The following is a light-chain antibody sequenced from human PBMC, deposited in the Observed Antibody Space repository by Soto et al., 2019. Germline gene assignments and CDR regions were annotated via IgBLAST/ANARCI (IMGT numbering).Light chain of an antibody. Sequence: EIVLTQSPGTLSLSPGKRATLSCRASQSVSSSYLAWYQQKPGQAPRLLIYGASGRATGIPDRFSGSGCGTDFTLTISRLEPEDFAVYYCQQYGSSPPVTFGQGTRLEIK. CDR2: GAS. CDR3: QQYGSSPPVT. V-gene: IGKV3-20*01. J-gene: IGKJ5*01. CDR1: QSVSSSY.